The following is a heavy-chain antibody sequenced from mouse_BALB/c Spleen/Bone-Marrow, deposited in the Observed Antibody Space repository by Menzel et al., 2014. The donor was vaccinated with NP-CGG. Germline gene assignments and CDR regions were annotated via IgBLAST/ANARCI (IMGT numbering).Heavy chain of an antibody. D-gene: IGHD1-2*01. Sequence: EVQLVESGPELVKPGASVKMSCKASGYTFTRYVIHWVRQKPGQGLEWIGCINPYNDGIKYNEKFKGKATLTSDKSSSTAYMELSSLTSEDSAVYYCASGTPATSYYALDYWGQGTSVTVSS. V-gene: IGHV1-14*01. CDR1: GYTFTRYV. J-gene: IGHJ4*01. CDR2: INPYNDGI. CDR3: ASGTPATSYYALDY.